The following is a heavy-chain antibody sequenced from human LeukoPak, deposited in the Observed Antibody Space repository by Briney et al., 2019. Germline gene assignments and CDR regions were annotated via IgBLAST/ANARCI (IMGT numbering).Heavy chain of an antibody. CDR1: GFTFDDYA. CDR2: INNDGGDT. V-gene: IGHV3-74*01. Sequence: GGSLRLSCAASGFTFDDYAMHWVRQAPGKGLVWVSRINNDGGDTIYADSVRGRFTISRDNAKNTLYLQMNSLGAEDTAVYYCARGGSNHAFDIWGQGTVVTVSS. CDR3: ARGGSNHAFDI. J-gene: IGHJ3*02.